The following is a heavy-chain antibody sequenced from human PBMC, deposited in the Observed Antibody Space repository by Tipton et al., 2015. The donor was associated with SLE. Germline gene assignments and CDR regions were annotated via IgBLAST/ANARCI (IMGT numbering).Heavy chain of an antibody. J-gene: IGHJ3*02. Sequence: TLSLTYTVSGGSISSYYWSWIRQPPGKGLEWIGYIYYSGSTNYNPSLKSRVTISVDTSKNQFSLKLSSVAAADTAVYYCARDQGWFGEPYDAFDIWGQGTMVTVSS. CDR1: GGSISSYY. CDR2: IYYSGST. D-gene: IGHD3-10*01. CDR3: ARDQGWFGEPYDAFDI. V-gene: IGHV4-59*01.